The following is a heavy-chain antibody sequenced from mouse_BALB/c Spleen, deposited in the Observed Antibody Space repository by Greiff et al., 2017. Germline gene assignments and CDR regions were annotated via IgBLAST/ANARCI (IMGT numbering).Heavy chain of an antibody. D-gene: IGHD2-12*01. CDR2: INPGSGGT. CDR1: GYAFTNYL. J-gene: IGHJ4*01. V-gene: IGHV1-54*01. Sequence: QVQLQQSGAELVRPGTSVKVSCKASGYAFTNYLIAWVKQRPGQGLEWIGVINPGSGGTNYNEKFKGKATLTADKSSSTAYMQLSSLTSDDSAVYFCARGGYDEDYYAMDYWGQGTSVTVSS. CDR3: ARGGYDEDYYAMDY.